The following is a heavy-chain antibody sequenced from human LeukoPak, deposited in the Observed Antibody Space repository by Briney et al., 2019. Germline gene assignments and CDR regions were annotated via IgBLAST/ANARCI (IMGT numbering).Heavy chain of an antibody. CDR2: ISYEGNKK. Sequence: GGSLRLSCAASGFTFSTYAIHWVRQAPGKGLEWVAVISYEGNKKYYADSVKGRFTIYRDNSKNTLSLQMNSLRPEDTAVYFCARGGDSTIWYYYFDYWGQGTLVTVSS. D-gene: IGHD2/OR15-2a*01. CDR3: ARGGDSTIWYYYFDY. V-gene: IGHV3-30-3*01. CDR1: GFTFSTYA. J-gene: IGHJ4*02.